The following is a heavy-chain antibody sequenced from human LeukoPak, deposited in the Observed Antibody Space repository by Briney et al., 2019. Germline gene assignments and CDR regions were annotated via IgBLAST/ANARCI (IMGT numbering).Heavy chain of an antibody. Sequence: SETLSLTCTVSGFSISSYYWSWIRQPPGKGLQWIGYIYDSGITNYNPSLKSRVTISVDTSKNLFSLKMSSVTAADTAMYYCARGGNGYRIEAGGTTRFDPGGQGTLVTVSS. D-gene: IGHD6-13*01. V-gene: IGHV4-4*08. J-gene: IGHJ5*02. CDR3: ARGGNGYRIEAGGTTRFDP. CDR2: IYDSGIT. CDR1: GFSISSYY.